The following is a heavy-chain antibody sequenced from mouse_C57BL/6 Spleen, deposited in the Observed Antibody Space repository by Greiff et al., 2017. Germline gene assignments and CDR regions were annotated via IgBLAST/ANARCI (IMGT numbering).Heavy chain of an antibody. V-gene: IGHV1-80*01. D-gene: IGHD2-1*01. CDR3: AGGNYGAMDD. Sequence: QVQLQQSGAELVKPGASVKISCKASGYAFSSYWMNWVKQRPGKGLEWIGQIYPGDGDTNSNGKFKGKATLTADKSSSTAYMQLSSLASEDSAVYFCAGGNYGAMDDWGKGTSVTVSS. CDR1: GYAFSSYW. J-gene: IGHJ4*01. CDR2: IYPGDGDT.